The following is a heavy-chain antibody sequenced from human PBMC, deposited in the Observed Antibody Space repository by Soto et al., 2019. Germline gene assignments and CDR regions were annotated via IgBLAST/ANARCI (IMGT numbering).Heavy chain of an antibody. Sequence: PSETLSLTFTVSGGTISSSSYYWGWIRQPPGRGLEWIGSIYYSGSTYYNPSLKSRVTISVDTSKNQFSLKLSSVTAADTAVYYCARRIVDTAMVNVYYGMDVWGQGTTVTVSS. CDR2: IYYSGST. CDR3: ARRIVDTAMVNVYYGMDV. CDR1: GGTISSSSYY. J-gene: IGHJ6*02. D-gene: IGHD5-18*01. V-gene: IGHV4-39*01.